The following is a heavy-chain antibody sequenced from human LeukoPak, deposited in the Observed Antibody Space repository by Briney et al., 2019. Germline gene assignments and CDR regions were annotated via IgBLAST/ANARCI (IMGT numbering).Heavy chain of an antibody. CDR3: ARDYYYGDDRQPVRVDY. CDR2: ISHDGSNK. Sequence: GGSLRLSCTASGFSFSYSAMHWVRQAPGKGLEWVAVISHDGSNKYYAGSVKGRFTISRDDSKNTLYLQMNSLRAEDTAVYYCARDYYYGDDRQPVRVDYWGQGTLVTVSS. J-gene: IGHJ4*02. D-gene: IGHD2-21*01. V-gene: IGHV3-30*14. CDR1: GFSFSYSA.